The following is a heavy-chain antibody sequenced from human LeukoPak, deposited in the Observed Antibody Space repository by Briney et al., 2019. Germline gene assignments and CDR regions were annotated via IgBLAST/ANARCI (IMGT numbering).Heavy chain of an antibody. Sequence: GGSLRLSCAASGLTVSNNYMSWVRQAPGEGLAWVSVIYRDDTTYYADSVKGRFTISRDNSKNTLYLQMSSLRAEDTAVYYCATAAYDSGSYIVNHDCWGQGTLVTVSS. CDR2: IYRDDTT. CDR1: GLTVSNNY. D-gene: IGHD3-22*01. V-gene: IGHV3-53*01. J-gene: IGHJ4*02. CDR3: ATAAYDSGSYIVNHDC.